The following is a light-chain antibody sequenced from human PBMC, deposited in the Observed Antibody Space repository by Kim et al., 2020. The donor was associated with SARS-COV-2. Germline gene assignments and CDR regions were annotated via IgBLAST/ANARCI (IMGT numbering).Light chain of an antibody. CDR3: QHRQT. CDR2: DAS. Sequence: SPLTASVGDRVTSTCRATQYVTRGLAWYQQKPGRAPKLLIYDASTLDRGVPSRFRGSGSGTEFTLTINSLQPDDFASYYCQHRQTFGQGTKVDIK. V-gene: IGKV1-5*01. CDR1: QYVTRG. J-gene: IGKJ1*01.